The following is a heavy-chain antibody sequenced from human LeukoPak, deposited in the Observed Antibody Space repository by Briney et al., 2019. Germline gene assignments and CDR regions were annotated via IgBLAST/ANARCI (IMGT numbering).Heavy chain of an antibody. CDR3: ARGVAADYYYMDV. Sequence: PGGSLRLSCAASGFTFSSYAMHWVRQAPGKGLEWVAVISYDGSNKYYADSVKGRFTISRDNSKNTLYLQMNSLRAEDTAVYYCARGVAADYYYMDVWGKGTTVTVSS. CDR2: ISYDGSNK. V-gene: IGHV3-30-3*01. D-gene: IGHD6-13*01. CDR1: GFTFSSYA. J-gene: IGHJ6*03.